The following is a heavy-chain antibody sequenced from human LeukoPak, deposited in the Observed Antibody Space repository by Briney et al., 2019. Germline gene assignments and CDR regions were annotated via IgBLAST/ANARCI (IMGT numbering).Heavy chain of an antibody. Sequence: SETLSLTCTVSGGSMSSGTHSWGWIRQPPGKGLEWIGSLYHGGITFYNPSLKSRVTVSVDTSKNQFSLKLNSVTATDTAIYYCARGIPAGEYFQLWGQGTLVTVSS. CDR2: LYHGGIT. CDR3: ARGIPAGEYFQL. V-gene: IGHV4-39*01. D-gene: IGHD6-13*01. CDR1: GGSMSSGTHS. J-gene: IGHJ1*01.